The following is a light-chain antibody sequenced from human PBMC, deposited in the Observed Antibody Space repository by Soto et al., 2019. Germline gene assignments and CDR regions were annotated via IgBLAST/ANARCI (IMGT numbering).Light chain of an antibody. Sequence: DIQMTQSPSSLSASVGDRATITCRASQSIRRYLNWYQQKPGQDPKLLIYAASSLQSVVPSRFSGSGSRTYFIHTISSLQQEVFATYYCQPSYSTPTFGQGTKLEIK. V-gene: IGKV1-39*01. CDR1: QSIRRY. CDR2: AAS. J-gene: IGKJ2*01. CDR3: QPSYSTPT.